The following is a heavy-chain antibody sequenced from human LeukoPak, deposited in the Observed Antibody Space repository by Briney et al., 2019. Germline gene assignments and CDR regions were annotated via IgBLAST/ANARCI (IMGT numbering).Heavy chain of an antibody. D-gene: IGHD4-17*01. Sequence: ASVKVSCKASGYTFTSYDINWVRQATGQGLEWMGWMNPNSGNTGYAQKFQGRVTMTRNTSISTAYMELSSLRSEDTAVYYCASEDRLRDYYYGMGVWGQGTTVTVSS. CDR2: MNPNSGNT. CDR3: ASEDRLRDYYYGMGV. J-gene: IGHJ6*02. V-gene: IGHV1-8*01. CDR1: GYTFTSYD.